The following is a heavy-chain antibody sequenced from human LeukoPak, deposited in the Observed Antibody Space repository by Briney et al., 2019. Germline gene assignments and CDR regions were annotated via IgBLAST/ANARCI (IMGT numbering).Heavy chain of an antibody. CDR1: GYTFTRYY. V-gene: IGHV1-69*06. Sequence: GASEKVSCKASGYTFTRYYMHWVRQAPGQGLEWMGGIIPIFYRANYAQKFQGRVTITADKSTSTAYMELSSLRSEDTAVYYCASDEYSGSSLAAFDIWGQGTMVTVSS. D-gene: IGHD6-6*01. CDR2: IIPIFYRA. CDR3: ASDEYSGSSLAAFDI. J-gene: IGHJ3*02.